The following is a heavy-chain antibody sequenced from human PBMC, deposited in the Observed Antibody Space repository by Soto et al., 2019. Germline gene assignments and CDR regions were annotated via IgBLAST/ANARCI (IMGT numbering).Heavy chain of an antibody. CDR2: MNSDGSTT. Sequence: LRLSCAASGFTFGNYWMHWVRQAPGKGLEWVSRMNSDGSTTNYADSVKGRFTVSRDNARNTLHLQMNSLRAEDTAVYYCATAEVDYWGPGTQVTVSS. V-gene: IGHV3-74*01. CDR3: ATAEVDY. CDR1: GFTFGNYW. J-gene: IGHJ4*02.